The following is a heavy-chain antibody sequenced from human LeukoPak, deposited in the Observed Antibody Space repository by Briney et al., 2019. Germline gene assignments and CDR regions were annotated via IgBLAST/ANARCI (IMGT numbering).Heavy chain of an antibody. CDR1: GFTFSRFW. CDR3: ARSSYSSSSSV. CDR2: INSDGSEG. J-gene: IGHJ3*01. V-gene: IGHV3-7*03. Sequence: GGSLRLSCAVSGFTFSRFWMSWSRQAPGKGLEWVASINSDGSEGYYADVVKGRFTISRDNAKNSLYLQINSLRAEDTAVYYCARSSYSSSSSVWGQGTMVTVSS. D-gene: IGHD6-6*01.